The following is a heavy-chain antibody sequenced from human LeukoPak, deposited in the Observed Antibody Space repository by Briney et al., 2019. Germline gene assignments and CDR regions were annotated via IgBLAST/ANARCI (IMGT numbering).Heavy chain of an antibody. Sequence: ASVKVSCKVSGYTLTELSMHWVRQAPGKGLEWMGGFDPEDGETIYAQKFQGRVTMTEDTSTDTAYMELSSLRSEDTAVYYCATDHMGFGELFLRYWGQGTLVTVSS. CDR1: GYTLTELS. J-gene: IGHJ4*02. D-gene: IGHD3-10*01. V-gene: IGHV1-24*01. CDR3: ATDHMGFGELFLRY. CDR2: FDPEDGET.